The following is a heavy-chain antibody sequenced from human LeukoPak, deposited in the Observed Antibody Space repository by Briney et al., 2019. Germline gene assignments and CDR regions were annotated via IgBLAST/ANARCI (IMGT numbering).Heavy chain of an antibody. J-gene: IGHJ4*02. D-gene: IGHD4-23*01. CDR1: GGSFSGYY. CDR3: ARAHPHPLYGGNSGGYFDY. CDR2: INHSGST. V-gene: IGHV4-34*01. Sequence: SETLSLTCAVYGGSFSGYYWSWIRQPPGKGLEWIGEINHSGSTNYNPSLKSRVTISVDTSKNQFSLKLSSVTAADTAVYYCARAHPHPLYGGNSGGYFDYWGQGTLVTVSS.